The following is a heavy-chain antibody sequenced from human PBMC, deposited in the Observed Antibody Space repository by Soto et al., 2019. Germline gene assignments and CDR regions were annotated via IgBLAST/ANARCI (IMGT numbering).Heavy chain of an antibody. CDR2: INPNSGGT. CDR3: ARLTPHLREEFGY. J-gene: IGHJ4*02. V-gene: IGHV1-2*02. CDR1: GYTFTGCY. Sequence: ASVKVSCKASGYTFTGCYMHWVRQAPGQGLEWMGWINPNSGGTNYAQKFQGRVTMTRDTSISTAYIELSRLRSDDTAVYYCARLTPHLREEFGYWGQGTLVTVSS. D-gene: IGHD7-27*01.